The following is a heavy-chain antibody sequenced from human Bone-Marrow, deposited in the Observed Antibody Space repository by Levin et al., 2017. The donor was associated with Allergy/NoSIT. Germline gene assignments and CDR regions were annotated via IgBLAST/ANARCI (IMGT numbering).Heavy chain of an antibody. CDR1: GFSLSTSEMG. CDR2: IYWNDDK. CDR3: AHRSTAAAGWGHFVY. Sequence: SGPTLVKPPQTLTLTCTFSGFSLSTSEMGVGWIRQPPGKALEWLALIYWNDDKKYSPSLKNRLTVTKDTSKNQVVLTMTNMDPVETATYYCAHRSTAAAGWGHFVYWGQGTLVTVSS. V-gene: IGHV2-5*01. D-gene: IGHD1-26*01. J-gene: IGHJ4*02.